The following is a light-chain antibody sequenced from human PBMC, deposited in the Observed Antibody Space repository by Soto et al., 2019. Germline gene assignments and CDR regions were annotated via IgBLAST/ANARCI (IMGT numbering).Light chain of an antibody. CDR1: QTVSSD. CDR3: QQYSYWPRT. CDR2: GAS. J-gene: IGKJ1*01. V-gene: IGKV3D-15*01. Sequence: EIVLTQYPATLSVSPGERATLSCRASQTVSSDLAWYQQKPGQAPRLLIYGASTRATGIPARFSGSGSGTEFTLTISSLQSEDFAVYYCQQYSYWPRTFGQGSKVAIK.